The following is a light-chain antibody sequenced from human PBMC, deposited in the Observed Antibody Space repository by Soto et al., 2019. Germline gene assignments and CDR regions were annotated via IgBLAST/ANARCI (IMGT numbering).Light chain of an antibody. CDR3: QQHGMT. J-gene: IGKJ1*01. Sequence: EIVLTQSPGTLSLSPGERATLSCGASQGLSNSELAWYQQIPGQAPRPLIYGASTRATGIPDRFSGSGSGTDFTLTISRLEPEDSAVYYCQQHGMTFGQGTKVDIK. CDR1: QGLSNSE. CDR2: GAS. V-gene: IGKV3-20*01.